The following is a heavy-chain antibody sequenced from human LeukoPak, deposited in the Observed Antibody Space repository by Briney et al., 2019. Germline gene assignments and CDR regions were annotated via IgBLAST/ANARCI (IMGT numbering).Heavy chain of an antibody. Sequence: PGGSLRLSCAASGFTFSSYAMSWVRQAPGKGVEWVSAIAASGDSTYYADSVRGRFTISRDNPENTVYLQMNSLTADDTAVYYCATPNIHGDNYAMDVWGQGTTVIVSS. D-gene: IGHD4-17*01. CDR2: IAASGDST. CDR1: GFTFSSYA. CDR3: ATPNIHGDNYAMDV. J-gene: IGHJ6*02. V-gene: IGHV3-23*01.